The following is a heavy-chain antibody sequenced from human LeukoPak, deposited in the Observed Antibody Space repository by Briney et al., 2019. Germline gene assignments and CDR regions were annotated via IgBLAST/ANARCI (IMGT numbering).Heavy chain of an antibody. V-gene: IGHV3-7*01. CDR3: AREGAAAGLYFVW. Sequence: PGVSLRLSCAVSGFIFTIYWMNWVRQARGKVLEWVTSIRQAGGEKSYVDSVKGRFTISRDNTKSSLSRQMSSLRAEDTAVYYYAREGAAAGLYFVWWGQGSLVTVSS. CDR1: GFIFTIYW. J-gene: IGHJ4*01. CDR2: IRQAGGEK. D-gene: IGHD6-13*01.